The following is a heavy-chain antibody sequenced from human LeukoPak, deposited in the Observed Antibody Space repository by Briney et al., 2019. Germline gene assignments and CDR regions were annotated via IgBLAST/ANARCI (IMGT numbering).Heavy chain of an antibody. V-gene: IGHV3-15*01. CDR1: KFTFSNAW. CDR3: ATYPQNRH. D-gene: IGHD2/OR15-2a*01. Sequence: GGSLRLSCSASKFTFSNAWMSWVRQAPGKGLEWLGRIKPNTDGGTAAYAAPVEDRFTISRDDLKGMLYLQMNSLKIEGTAVYYCATYPQNRHWGQGTLVTVSS. J-gene: IGHJ4*02. CDR2: IKPNTDGGTA.